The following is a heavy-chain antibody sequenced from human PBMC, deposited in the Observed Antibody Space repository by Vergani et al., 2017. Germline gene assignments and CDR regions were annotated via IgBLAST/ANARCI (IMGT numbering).Heavy chain of an antibody. CDR3: AKTHDFSSLYSSYNWFDP. D-gene: IGHD3-3*01. Sequence: EVQLVQSGAEVKKPGESLKISCQGSGYSITNYWIALVRQRPGKGLELMGIIYAGDSDVRYSPSFQGHVTMSVDKSHSTAYLQWSSLKASDTATYYCAKTHDFSSLYSSYNWFDPWGQGTQVTVSS. CDR1: GYSITNYW. V-gene: IGHV5-51*03. J-gene: IGHJ5*02. CDR2: IYAGDSDV.